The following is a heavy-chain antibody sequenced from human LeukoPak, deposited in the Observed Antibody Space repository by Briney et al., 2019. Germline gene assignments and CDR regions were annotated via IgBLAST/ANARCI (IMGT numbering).Heavy chain of an antibody. CDR2: MNPNSGNT. CDR3: ARNHYYDILTGSVTYGMDV. J-gene: IGHJ6*02. CDR1: GYTFTSYD. Sequence: GASVKVSCKASGYTFTSYDINWVRQATGQGLEWMGWMNPNSGNTNYAQKLQGRVTTTTDTSTSTAYMELRSLRSDDTAVYYCARNHYYDILTGSVTYGMDVWGQGTTVTVSS. V-gene: IGHV1-18*01. D-gene: IGHD3-9*01.